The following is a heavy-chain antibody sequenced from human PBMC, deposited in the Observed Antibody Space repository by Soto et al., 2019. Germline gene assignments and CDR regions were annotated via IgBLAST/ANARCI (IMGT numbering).Heavy chain of an antibody. V-gene: IGHV1-18*01. CDR2: ISAYNGNT. CDR1: GYTFTSYG. Sequence: QVQLVQSGAEVKKPGASVKVSCKASGYTFTSYGISWVRQAPGQGLEWMGWISAYNGNTNYAQKLQGRVTMTTDTSTSTAYIELRSLRSDDTAVYYCARAPGCSSTSCDEYWFDPWGQGTLVTVSS. CDR3: ARAPGCSSTSCDEYWFDP. D-gene: IGHD2-2*01. J-gene: IGHJ5*02.